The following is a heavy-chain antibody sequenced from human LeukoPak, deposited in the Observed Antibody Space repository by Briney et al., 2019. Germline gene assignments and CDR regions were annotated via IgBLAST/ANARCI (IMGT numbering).Heavy chain of an antibody. CDR2: IIPIFGTA. D-gene: IGHD3/OR15-3a*01. CDR3: ARDHEEALWTPARHDAFDI. CDR1: GGTFSSYA. V-gene: IGHV1-69*13. Sequence: ASVKVSCKASGGTFSSYAINWVRQAPGQGLEWMGGIIPIFGTANYAQKFQGRVTITADESTSTAYMELSSLRSEDTAVYYCARDHEEALWTPARHDAFDIWGQGTMVTVSS. J-gene: IGHJ3*02.